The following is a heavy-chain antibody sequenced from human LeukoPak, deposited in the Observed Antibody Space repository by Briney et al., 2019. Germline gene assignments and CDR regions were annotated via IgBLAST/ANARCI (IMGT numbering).Heavy chain of an antibody. D-gene: IGHD4-23*01. V-gene: IGHV4-59*08. CDR1: GGSISSYY. CDR2: IYYSGST. J-gene: IGHJ5*02. CDR3: ARHSSVAGKDNWFDP. Sequence: PSETLSLTCTVSGGSISSYYWSWIRQPPGKGLEWIGYIYYSGSTNYNPSLKSRVTMSVDTSKNQFSLKLSSVTAADTAVYYCARHSSVAGKDNWFDPWGQGTLVTVSS.